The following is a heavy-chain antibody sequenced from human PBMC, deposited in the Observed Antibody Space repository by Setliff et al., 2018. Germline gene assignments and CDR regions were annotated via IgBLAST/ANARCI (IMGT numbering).Heavy chain of an antibody. CDR2: IIPIFGTA. CDR3: ARDRGSGWFVY. V-gene: IGHV1-69*06. D-gene: IGHD6-19*01. J-gene: IGHJ5*01. Sequence: SVKVSCKASGGTFSSYAISWVRQAPGQGLEWMGRIIPIFGTANYAQKFQGRVTITADKSTSTAYMELSSLRSDDTAVYFCARDRGSGWFVYWGQGTLVTVSS. CDR1: GGTFSSYA.